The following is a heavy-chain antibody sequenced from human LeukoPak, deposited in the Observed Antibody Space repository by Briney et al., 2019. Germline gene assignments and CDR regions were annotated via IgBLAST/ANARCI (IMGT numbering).Heavy chain of an antibody. CDR1: GFTLSNYW. D-gene: IGHD2-21*02. CDR3: TKSDHFYY. V-gene: IGHV3-74*03. J-gene: IGHJ4*02. Sequence: PGGSLRLSCAASGFTLSNYWMHWVRQAPGKGLVWVSRGEGDGSTSTYADSVKGRFTISRDNAKNTLYLQMNSLRAEDTAMYYCTKSDHFYYWGQGTLVTVSS. CDR2: GEGDGSTS.